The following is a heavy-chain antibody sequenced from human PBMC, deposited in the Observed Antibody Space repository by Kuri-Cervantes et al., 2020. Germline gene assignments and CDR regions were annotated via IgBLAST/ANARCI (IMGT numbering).Heavy chain of an antibody. CDR1: GGTFSSYA. J-gene: IGHJ4*02. V-gene: IGHV1-69*13. CDR3: ARHIVATTHFDY. CDR2: IIPIFGTA. Sequence: SVKVSCKASGGTFSSYAISWVRQAPGQGLEWMGGIIPIFGTANYAQKFRGRVTITADESTSTAYMELSSLRSEDTAVYYCARHIVATTHFDYWGQGTLVTVSS. D-gene: IGHD5-12*01.